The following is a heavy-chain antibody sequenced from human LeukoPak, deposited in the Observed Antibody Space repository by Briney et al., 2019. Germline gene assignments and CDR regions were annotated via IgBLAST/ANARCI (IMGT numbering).Heavy chain of an antibody. CDR2: IYYSGST. Sequence: SGTLSLTCAVSGGSISSSNWWSWVRQPPGKGLEWIGSIYYSGSTYYNPSLKSRVTISVDTSKNQFSLKLSSVTAADTAVYYCAVRAAAGTGAPYYYYMDVWGKGTTVTVSS. CDR3: AVRAAAGTGAPYYYYMDV. CDR1: GGSISSSNW. D-gene: IGHD6-13*01. J-gene: IGHJ6*03. V-gene: IGHV4-4*02.